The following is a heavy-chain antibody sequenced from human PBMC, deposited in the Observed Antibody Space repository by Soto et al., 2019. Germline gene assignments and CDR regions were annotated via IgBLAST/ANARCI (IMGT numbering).Heavy chain of an antibody. CDR3: ARDPGQIQPGPEDGMDV. D-gene: IGHD1-1*01. CDR2: IIPIFGTA. V-gene: IGHV1-69*13. J-gene: IGHJ6*02. CDR1: GGTFSSYA. Sequence: SVKVSCKASGGTFSSYAISWVRQAPGQGLEWMGGIIPIFGTANYAQKFQGRVTITADESASTAYMELSSLRSEDTAVYYCARDPGQIQPGPEDGMDVWGQGTTVTVSS.